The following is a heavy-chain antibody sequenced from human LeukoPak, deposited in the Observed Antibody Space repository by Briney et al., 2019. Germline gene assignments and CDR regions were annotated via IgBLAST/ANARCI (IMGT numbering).Heavy chain of an antibody. CDR2: ISYDGSNK. Sequence: PGGSLRLSCAASGFTFSSYGMRWVRQAPGKGLEWVAVISYDGSNKYYADSVKGRFTISRDNSKNTLYLQMNSLRAEDTAVYYCAKVGDGYMLIDYWGQGTLVTVSS. CDR1: GFTFSSYG. V-gene: IGHV3-30*18. D-gene: IGHD5-24*01. J-gene: IGHJ4*02. CDR3: AKVGDGYMLIDY.